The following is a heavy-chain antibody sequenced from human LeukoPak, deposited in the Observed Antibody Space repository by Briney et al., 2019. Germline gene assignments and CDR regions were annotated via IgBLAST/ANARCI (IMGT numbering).Heavy chain of an antibody. J-gene: IGHJ6*03. Sequence: GGPLRLSCTVSGFTVSSNSMSWVRQAPGKGLEWVSFIYSDNTHYSDSVKGRFTISRDNSKNTLYLQMNSLRAEDSALYFCVKDGSGGSLRGGYYYSYYMDVWGKGTAVTIAS. CDR3: VKDGSGGSLRGGYYYSYYMDV. D-gene: IGHD2-15*01. V-gene: IGHV3-66*03. CDR1: GFTVSSNS. CDR2: IYSDNT.